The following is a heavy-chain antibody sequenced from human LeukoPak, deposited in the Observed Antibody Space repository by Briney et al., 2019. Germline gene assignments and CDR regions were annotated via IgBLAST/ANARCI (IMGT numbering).Heavy chain of an antibody. CDR2: ISSSSSYI. D-gene: IGHD2-8*01. V-gene: IGHV3-21*01. CDR3: ARGRYCTNGVCYTRGYYFDY. CDR1: GFTFSSYS. J-gene: IGHJ4*02. Sequence: GGSLRLSCAASGFTFSSYSMNWVRQAPGKGLEWVSSISSSSSYIYYADSVKGRFTISRDNAKNSLYLQMNSLRAEDTAVYYCARGRYCTNGVCYTRGYYFDYWGQGTLVTVSS.